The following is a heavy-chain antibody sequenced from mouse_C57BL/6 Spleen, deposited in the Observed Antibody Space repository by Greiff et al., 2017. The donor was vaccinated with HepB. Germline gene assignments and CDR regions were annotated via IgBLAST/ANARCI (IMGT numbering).Heavy chain of an antibody. Sequence: EVQRVESGGGLVKPGGSLKLSCAASGFTFSDYGMHWVRQAPEKGLEWVAYISSGSSTIYYADTVKGRFTISRDNAKNTLFLQMTSLRSEDTAMYYCARPAIYYDYDYFDYWGQGTTLTVSS. CDR3: ARPAIYYDYDYFDY. D-gene: IGHD2-4*01. V-gene: IGHV5-17*01. J-gene: IGHJ2*01. CDR1: GFTFSDYG. CDR2: ISSGSSTI.